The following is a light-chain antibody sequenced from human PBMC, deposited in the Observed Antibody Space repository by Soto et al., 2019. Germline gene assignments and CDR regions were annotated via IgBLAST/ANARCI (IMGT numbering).Light chain of an antibody. V-gene: IGLV2-8*01. CDR1: SSDIGTYKY. J-gene: IGLJ2*01. Sequence: QSALTQPPSASGSPGQSVTISCTGTSSDIGTYKYVSWYQHHPGKAPKLMIYEVSKRPSGVPDRFSGSKSGNTASLTGSGLLAEGEADYFFSSYAGKNNVVFCGGTKLTGL. CDR3: SSYAGKNNVV. CDR2: EVS.